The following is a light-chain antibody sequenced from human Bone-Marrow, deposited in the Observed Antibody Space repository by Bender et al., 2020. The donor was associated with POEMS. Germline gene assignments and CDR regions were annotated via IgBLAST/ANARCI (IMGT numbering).Light chain of an antibody. CDR2: DVS. V-gene: IGLV2-14*01. CDR3: SSFTDTNTLVV. J-gene: IGLJ2*01. CDR1: SSDVGGYNY. Sequence: QSALTQPPSASGSPGQSVTISCTGTSSDVGGYNYVSWYQQHPGKVPQLLIYDVSNRPSGVSNRISGSKSGNTASLTISALQAEDEADYYCSSFTDTNTLVVFGGGTKLTVL.